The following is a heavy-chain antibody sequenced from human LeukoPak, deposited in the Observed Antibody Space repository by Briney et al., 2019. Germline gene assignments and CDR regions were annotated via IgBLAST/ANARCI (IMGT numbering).Heavy chain of an antibody. J-gene: IGHJ4*02. V-gene: IGHV4-59*01. CDR2: IYYSGST. Sequence: KPSETLSLTCTVSGGSISSYYWSWIRQPPGKGLEWIGYIYYSGSTNYNPSLKSRVTISVDTSKNQFSLKLSSVTAADTAVYYCARSMGYQLPYALDYWGQGTLVTVSS. CDR1: GGSISSYY. CDR3: ARSMGYQLPYALDY. D-gene: IGHD2-2*02.